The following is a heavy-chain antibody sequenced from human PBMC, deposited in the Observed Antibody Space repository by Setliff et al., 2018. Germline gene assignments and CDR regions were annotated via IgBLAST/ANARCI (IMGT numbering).Heavy chain of an antibody. Sequence: GESLKISCAASGFPFSSYSMNWVRQAPGKGLEWVSHIVPNSRTIYYADSVKGRFTISRDNAKNSLYLQMNNLRAEDTALYYCVRRGGTAGQGAFDIWGQGTMVTVSS. CDR3: VRRGGTAGQGAFDI. CDR2: IVPNSRTI. J-gene: IGHJ3*02. V-gene: IGHV3-48*01. D-gene: IGHD6-19*01. CDR1: GFPFSSYS.